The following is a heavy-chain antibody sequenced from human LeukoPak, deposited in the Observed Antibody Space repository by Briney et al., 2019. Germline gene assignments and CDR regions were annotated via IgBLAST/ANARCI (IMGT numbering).Heavy chain of an antibody. V-gene: IGHV1-18*01. Sequence: GASVKVSCKASGYTFTSYGISWVRQAPGQGLEWMGWISAYNGNTNYAQELQGRVTMTTDTSTSTAYMKLRSLRSDDTAVYYCARDRSHYYDSSGYYWAGGLRSYYFDYWGQGTLVTVSS. D-gene: IGHD3-22*01. CDR1: GYTFTSYG. CDR2: ISAYNGNT. CDR3: ARDRSHYYDSSGYYWAGGLRSYYFDY. J-gene: IGHJ4*02.